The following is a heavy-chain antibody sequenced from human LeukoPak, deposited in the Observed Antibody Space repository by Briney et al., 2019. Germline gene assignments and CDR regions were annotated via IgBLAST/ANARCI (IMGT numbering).Heavy chain of an antibody. Sequence: PGGSLRLSCAASGFTFTTYWMSWVRQAPGKGLEWVANINQDGTEKYYVDSVKGRFTISRDNSKNTLYLQMNSLRAEDTAVYYCAKPHSSGWFLDYWGQGTLVTVSS. CDR2: INQDGTEK. CDR1: GFTFTTYW. V-gene: IGHV3-7*03. D-gene: IGHD6-19*01. J-gene: IGHJ4*02. CDR3: AKPHSSGWFLDY.